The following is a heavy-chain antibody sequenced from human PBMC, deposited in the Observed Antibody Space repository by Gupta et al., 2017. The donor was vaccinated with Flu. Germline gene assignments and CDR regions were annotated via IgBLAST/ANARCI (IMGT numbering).Heavy chain of an antibody. J-gene: IGHJ4*02. CDR1: GFTFSSYG. D-gene: IGHD4-23*01. Sequence: QVQLVESGGGVVQPGRSLRLSCAASGFTFSSYGMHWVRQAPGKGLEWVAVIWYDGSNKYYADSVKGRFTISRDNSKNTLYLQMNSLRAEDTAVYYCARQRLTHDYVGTSDYWGQGTLVTVSS. CDR2: IWYDGSNK. CDR3: ARQRLTHDYVGTSDY. V-gene: IGHV3-33*01.